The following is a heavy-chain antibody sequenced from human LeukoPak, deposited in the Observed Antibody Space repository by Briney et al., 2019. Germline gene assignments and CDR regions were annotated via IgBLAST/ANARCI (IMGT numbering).Heavy chain of an antibody. J-gene: IGHJ4*02. CDR1: VFPFHSYS. CDR2: ISGRGGST. CDR3: AKETGYSGYDYGDY. V-gene: IGHV3-23*01. Sequence: GGSLRLLHAVSVFPFHSYSKRCDSQAPGKGLEWGLGISGRGGSTDYADSEKRRHTISRHNHKNTLHVQVHSLRAEHTAVFYYAKETGYSGYDYGDYWGQGTLVTVSS. D-gene: IGHD5-12*01.